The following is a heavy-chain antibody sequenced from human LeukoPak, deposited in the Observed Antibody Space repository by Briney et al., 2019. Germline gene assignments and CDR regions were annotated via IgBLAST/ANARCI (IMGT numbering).Heavy chain of an antibody. Sequence: PGRSLRLSCAASGFTFSSYGMHWARQAPGKGLEWVAVISYDGSNKYYADSVKGRFTISRDNSKNTLYLQMNSLRAEDTAVYYCAKSLPYSRYRVQGYYAFDIWGQGTMVTVSS. J-gene: IGHJ3*02. CDR2: ISYDGSNK. V-gene: IGHV3-30*18. D-gene: IGHD3-10*01. CDR3: AKSLPYSRYRVQGYYAFDI. CDR1: GFTFSSYG.